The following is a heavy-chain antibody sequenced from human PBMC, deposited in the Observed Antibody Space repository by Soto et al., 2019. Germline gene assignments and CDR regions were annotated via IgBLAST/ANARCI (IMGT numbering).Heavy chain of an antibody. V-gene: IGHV3-23*01. D-gene: IGHD3-16*01. CDR3: AKGGPYDAFDI. CDR1: GFTFRTYG. CDR2: ISGSGGST. J-gene: IGHJ3*02. Sequence: GGSLRLSCAASGFTFRTYGMSWVRQAPGKGLEWVSGISGSGGSTCYADSVKGRFTISRDNSKNTLYLQMNSLRAEDTAVSYCAKGGPYDAFDIWGQGTMVTVSS.